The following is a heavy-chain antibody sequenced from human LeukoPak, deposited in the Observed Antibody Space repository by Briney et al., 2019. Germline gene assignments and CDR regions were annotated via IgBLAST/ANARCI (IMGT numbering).Heavy chain of an antibody. CDR2: IYSGGST. Sequence: GGSLRLSCAASGFTVSSNYMSWVRQAPGKGLEWVSVIYSGGSTYYADSVKGRFTISRDNSKNTLHLQMNSLRAEDTAVYYCASSPPDPWELLGTFDYWGQGTLVTVSS. CDR3: ASSPPDPWELLGTFDY. CDR1: GFTVSSNY. D-gene: IGHD1-26*01. J-gene: IGHJ4*02. V-gene: IGHV3-66*01.